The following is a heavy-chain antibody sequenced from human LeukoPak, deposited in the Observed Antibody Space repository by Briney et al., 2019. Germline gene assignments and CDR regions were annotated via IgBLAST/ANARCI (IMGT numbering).Heavy chain of an antibody. D-gene: IGHD6-19*01. CDR2: IYYSGST. CDR3: ARGVAVAGNLDY. J-gene: IGHJ4*02. V-gene: IGHV4-61*01. CDR1: GGSVSSGSYY. Sequence: SETLSLTCTVSGGSVSSGSYYWIWIRQPPGKGLVWIGYIYYSGSTNYNPSLKSRVTISVDPSKNQFSLKLSSVTAADTVVYYGARGVAVAGNLDYWGQGTLVTVSS.